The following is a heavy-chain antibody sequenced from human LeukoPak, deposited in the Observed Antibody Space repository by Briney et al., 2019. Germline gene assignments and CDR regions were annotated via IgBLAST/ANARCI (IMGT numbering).Heavy chain of an antibody. J-gene: IGHJ4*02. CDR3: AKRDWLLEHY. V-gene: IGHV3-23*01. CDR2: IGAGSGTV. D-gene: IGHD3-9*01. Sequence: GGSLRLSCAASGFTFSSYAMSWVRQAPGKGLEWVSYIGAGSGTVYYADSVQGRFTISRDNSKNTLYLQMNSLRAEDTAVYYCAKRDWLLEHYWGQGTRVTVSS. CDR1: GFTFSSYA.